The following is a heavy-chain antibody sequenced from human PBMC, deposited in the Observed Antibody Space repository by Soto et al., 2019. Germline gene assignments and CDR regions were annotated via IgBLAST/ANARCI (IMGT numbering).Heavy chain of an antibody. Sequence: PGGSLRLSCAASGFTFSSYAMSWVRQAPGKGLEWVSAISGSGGSTYYAGSVKGRFTISRDNSKNTLYLQMNSLRAEDTAVYYCAKPDLPVDYYDSSGYYFFDYWGQGTLVTVSS. J-gene: IGHJ4*02. CDR2: ISGSGGST. D-gene: IGHD3-22*01. CDR1: GFTFSSYA. CDR3: AKPDLPVDYYDSSGYYFFDY. V-gene: IGHV3-23*01.